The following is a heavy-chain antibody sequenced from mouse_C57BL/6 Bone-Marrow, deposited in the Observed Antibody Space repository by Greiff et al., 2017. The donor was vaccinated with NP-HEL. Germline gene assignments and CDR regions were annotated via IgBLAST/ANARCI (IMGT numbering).Heavy chain of an antibody. D-gene: IGHD2-2*01. V-gene: IGHV1-61*01. J-gene: IGHJ2*01. Sequence: QVHVKQPGAELVRPGSSVKLSCKASGYTFTSYWMDWVKQRPGQGLEWIGNIYPSDSETHYNQKFKDKATLTVDKSSSTAYMQLSSLTSEDSAVYYCARGTMVTTVDYWGQGTTLTVSS. CDR3: ARGTMVTTVDY. CDR1: GYTFTSYW. CDR2: IYPSDSET.